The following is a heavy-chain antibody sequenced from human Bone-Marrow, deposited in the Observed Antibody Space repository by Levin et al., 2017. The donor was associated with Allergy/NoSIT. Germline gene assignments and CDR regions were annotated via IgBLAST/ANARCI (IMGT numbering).Heavy chain of an antibody. D-gene: IGHD5-24*01. CDR2: ISYDGNNK. Sequence: LSLTCAASGFTFSSKAMHWVRQAPGKGLDSVAVISYDGNNKYYADSVKGRFTISRDNSKNTLYLQMDSLRPEDTAMYYCARDRGDGYNQIDSWGQGTLVTVSS. CDR1: GFTFSSKA. CDR3: ARDRGDGYNQIDS. V-gene: IGHV3-30*04. J-gene: IGHJ4*02.